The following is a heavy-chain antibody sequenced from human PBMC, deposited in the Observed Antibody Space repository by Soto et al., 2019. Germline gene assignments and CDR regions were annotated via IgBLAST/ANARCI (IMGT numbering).Heavy chain of an antibody. J-gene: IGHJ6*02. CDR3: AREPGGSRSSAYYYYGMDV. D-gene: IGHD6-6*01. CDR2: IYPGDSDT. Sequence: PGESLKISCKGSGYSFTSYWFGWVRQMPGKGLEWMGVIYPGDSDTRYSPSFQGQVTISADKSISTAYLQWSSLKASDTAMYYCAREPGGSRSSAYYYYGMDVRGQGTSVTAS. CDR1: GYSFTSYW. V-gene: IGHV5-51*01.